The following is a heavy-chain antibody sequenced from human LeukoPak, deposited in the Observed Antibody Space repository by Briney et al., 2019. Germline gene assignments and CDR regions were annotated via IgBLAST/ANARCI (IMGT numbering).Heavy chain of an antibody. D-gene: IGHD3-16*01. CDR2: ISSSGSTK. Sequence: PGGSLRLSCAASGFTFSDYYMSWIRQAPGNGLEWVSYISSSGSTKYYADSVKGRFTISRDNAKNSLYLQMNSLRAEDTAEYYCARDLAWGAFDYWGQGTLVTVSS. CDR3: ARDLAWGAFDY. V-gene: IGHV3-11*01. J-gene: IGHJ4*02. CDR1: GFTFSDYY.